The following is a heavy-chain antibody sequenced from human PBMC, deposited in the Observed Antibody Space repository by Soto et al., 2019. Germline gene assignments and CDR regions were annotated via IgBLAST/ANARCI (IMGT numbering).Heavy chain of an antibody. D-gene: IGHD3-22*01. CDR3: ARDAYYYDSSDPGAFDI. Sequence: QVQLVQSGAEVKKPGSSVKVSCKASGGTFSSYAISWGRQAPGQGLEWMGGIIPIFGTANYAQKFQGRVTITADESTSTAYMELSSLRSEDTAVYYCARDAYYYDSSDPGAFDIWGQGTMVTVSS. J-gene: IGHJ3*02. CDR1: GGTFSSYA. V-gene: IGHV1-69*01. CDR2: IIPIFGTA.